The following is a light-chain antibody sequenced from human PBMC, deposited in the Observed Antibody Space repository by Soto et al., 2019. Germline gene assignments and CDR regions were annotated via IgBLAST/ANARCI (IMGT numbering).Light chain of an antibody. J-gene: IGLJ1*01. CDR3: PSYDSSLSGYV. CDR1: SSNIGAGYD. Sequence: QSVLTQPPSVSGAPGQRVTISCTGSSSNIGAGYDVHWYQQLPGTAPKLLIYGNSNRPSGVPDRFSGSKSGTSASLGITGLQAEDEADYYCPSYDSSLSGYVFGTGTKVTVL. V-gene: IGLV1-40*01. CDR2: GNS.